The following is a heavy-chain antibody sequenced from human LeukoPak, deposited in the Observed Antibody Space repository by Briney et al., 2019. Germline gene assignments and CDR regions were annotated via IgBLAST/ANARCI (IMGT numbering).Heavy chain of an antibody. J-gene: IGHJ4*02. CDR2: ISYSGST. Sequence: SETLSLTCTVSGGSISSGAHYWSWVRQPPGKGLEWIGYISYSGSTYYNPSLRSRVTISIDTSKSQFSLKLSSVTAADTAVYYCARYYGGNSNFDYWGQGTLVTVSS. CDR3: ARYYGGNSNFDY. D-gene: IGHD4-23*01. CDR1: GGSISSGAHY. V-gene: IGHV4-30-4*01.